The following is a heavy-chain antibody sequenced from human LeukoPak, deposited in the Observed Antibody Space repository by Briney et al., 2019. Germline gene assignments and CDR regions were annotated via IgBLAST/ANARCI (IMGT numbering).Heavy chain of an antibody. Sequence: QPGGSLRLSCAASGFTFHNYAIHWVRQAPGKGLEWVSLTSGDGITTYFADSVKGRFTISRDNSKSSLFLQMNSLRTEDTALYYCARYHVYGGADYWGQGTLVTVSS. J-gene: IGHJ4*02. V-gene: IGHV3-43*02. D-gene: IGHD5/OR15-5a*01. CDR1: GFTFHNYA. CDR3: ARYHVYGGADY. CDR2: TSGDGITT.